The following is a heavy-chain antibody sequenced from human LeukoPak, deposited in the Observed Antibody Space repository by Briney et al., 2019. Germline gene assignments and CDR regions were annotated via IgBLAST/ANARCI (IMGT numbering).Heavy chain of an antibody. J-gene: IGHJ3*02. CDR3: AKVKCGRQTYYYGSGTPLSAFDI. CDR1: GFTFSSYA. V-gene: IGHV3-23*01. D-gene: IGHD3-10*01. CDR2: ISGSGGST. Sequence: GGSLRLSCAASGFTFSSYAMSWVRQAPGKGLEWVSAISGSGGSTYYADSVKGRFTISRDNAKNTLYLQMNSLRAEDTAVYYCAKVKCGRQTYYYGSGTPLSAFDIWGQGTMVTVSS.